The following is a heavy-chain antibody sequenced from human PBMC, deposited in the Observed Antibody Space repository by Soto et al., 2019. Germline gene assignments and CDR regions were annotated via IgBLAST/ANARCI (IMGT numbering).Heavy chain of an antibody. V-gene: IGHV4-30-4*01. Sequence: QVQLQESGPGLVKPSQTLSLTCTVSGGSISSGDYYWSWIRQPPGKGLEWIGYIYYSGSTYYNPSLKRRVTISVDTSKDQFSLKLSSVTAADTAVYYCARAGTVVKTFDYWGQGTLVTVSS. CDR3: ARAGTVVKTFDY. CDR1: GGSISSGDYY. J-gene: IGHJ4*02. CDR2: IYYSGST. D-gene: IGHD1-1*01.